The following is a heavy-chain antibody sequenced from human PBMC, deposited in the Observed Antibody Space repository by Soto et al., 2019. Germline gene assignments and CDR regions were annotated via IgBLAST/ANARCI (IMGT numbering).Heavy chain of an antibody. V-gene: IGHV3-21*01. CDR1: GFTFRSFT. CDR2: ISSNSAYI. CDR3: TRDASRDSSARGWFDP. J-gene: IGHJ5*02. Sequence: LRLSCSASGFTFRSFTMNWVRQAPGKGLEWVSTISSNSAYIYYTDALRGRFTISRDNAKNSLHLQMNSLRAEDTAVYYCTRDASRDSSARGWFDPWGPGTLVTVSS. D-gene: IGHD6-13*01.